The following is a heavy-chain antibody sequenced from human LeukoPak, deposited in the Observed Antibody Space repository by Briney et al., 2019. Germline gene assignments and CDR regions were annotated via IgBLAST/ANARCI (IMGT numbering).Heavy chain of an antibody. V-gene: IGHV4-30-2*01. D-gene: IGHD6-19*01. CDR2: IYHSGST. Sequence: SETLSLTCAVSGGSICSGGYSWSWIRQPPGKGLVWIGYIYHSGSTYYNPSLKSRVTISVDRSKNQFSLKLSSVTAADTAVYYCARASPSGLTFDYWGQGTLVTVSS. CDR1: GGSICSGGYS. CDR3: ARASPSGLTFDY. J-gene: IGHJ4*02.